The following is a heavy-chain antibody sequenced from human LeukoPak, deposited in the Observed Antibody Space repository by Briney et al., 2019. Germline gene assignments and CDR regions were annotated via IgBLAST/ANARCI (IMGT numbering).Heavy chain of an antibody. Sequence: SETLSLTCTVSGGSVSSGSYYWSWIRQPPGKGLEWIGYIYYSGSTNYNPSLKSRVTISVDTSKNQFSLKLSSVPAADTAVYYCARYCSSTSCYISAFDIWGQGTMVTVSS. CDR3: ARYCSSTSCYISAFDI. J-gene: IGHJ3*02. CDR1: GGSVSSGSYY. V-gene: IGHV4-61*01. D-gene: IGHD2-2*02. CDR2: IYYSGST.